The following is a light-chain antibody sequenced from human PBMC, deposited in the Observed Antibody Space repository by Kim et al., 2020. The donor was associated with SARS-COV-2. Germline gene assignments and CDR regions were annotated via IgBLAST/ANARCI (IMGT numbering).Light chain of an antibody. CDR3: QQRSNWPPST. CDR1: QSVSSS. V-gene: IGKV3-11*01. J-gene: IGKJ5*01. Sequence: EIVLTQSPATLSLSPGERATLSCRASQSVSSSLAWYQQKPGQAPRLLINDASNRATAIPARFSGSGSGTDFTLTISSLEPEDFAVYYCQQRSNWPPSTFGQGTRLEIK. CDR2: DAS.